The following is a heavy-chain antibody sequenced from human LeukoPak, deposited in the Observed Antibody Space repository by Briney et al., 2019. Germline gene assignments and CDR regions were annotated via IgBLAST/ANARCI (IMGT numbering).Heavy chain of an antibody. D-gene: IGHD3-10*01. CDR2: ISYDGSNK. V-gene: IGHV3-30-3*01. CDR1: GXTFSSYA. Sequence: PGGSLRLSCAASGXTFSSYAMSWVRQAPGKGLEWVAVISYDGSNKYYADSVKGRFTISRDNSKNTLYLQMNSLRAEDTAVYYCVRDRTHYYGSGSYLPYWGQGTLVTVSS. J-gene: IGHJ4*02. CDR3: VRDRTHYYGSGSYLPY.